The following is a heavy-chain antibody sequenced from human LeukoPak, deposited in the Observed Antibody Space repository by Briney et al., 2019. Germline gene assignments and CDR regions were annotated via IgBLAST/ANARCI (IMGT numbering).Heavy chain of an antibody. D-gene: IGHD3-22*01. CDR2: IITIFGTA. Sequence: ASVKVSCKASGGTFSSDAISWVRQAPGQGLEWMGRIITIFGTANYAQKFQGRVTITTDESTSTAYMELSSLRSEDTAVYYCARFSYYYDSSGYYTNWFDPWGQGTLVTVSS. CDR3: ARFSYYYDSSGYYTNWFDP. CDR1: GGTFSSDA. V-gene: IGHV1-69*05. J-gene: IGHJ5*02.